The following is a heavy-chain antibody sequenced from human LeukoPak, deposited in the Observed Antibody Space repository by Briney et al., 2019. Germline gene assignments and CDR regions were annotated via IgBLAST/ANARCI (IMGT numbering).Heavy chain of an antibody. J-gene: IGHJ5*02. CDR3: ARDQVLLVLRFLKWPSSGWFDP. Sequence: ASVKVSCKASGYTFTSYAMNWVRQAPGQGLEWMGWINTNTGNPTYAQGFTGRFVFSLDTSVSTAYLQISSLKAEDTAVYYCARDQVLLVLRFLKWPSSGWFDPWGQGTLVTVSS. CDR1: GYTFTSYA. D-gene: IGHD3-3*01. CDR2: INTNTGNP. V-gene: IGHV7-4-1*02.